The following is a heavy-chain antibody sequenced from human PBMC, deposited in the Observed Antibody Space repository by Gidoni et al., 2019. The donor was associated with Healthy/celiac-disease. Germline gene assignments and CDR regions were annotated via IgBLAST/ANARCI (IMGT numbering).Heavy chain of an antibody. CDR1: GFTFSRYS. CDR2: ISSSSSYI. J-gene: IGHJ6*03. V-gene: IGHV3-21*01. D-gene: IGHD6-19*01. CDR3: AREGLGYYYYYMDV. Sequence: EVQLVESGGGLVKPGGSLRRSCAASGFTFSRYSMNWVRQDPGKGLEVVSSISSSSSYIYYADSVKGRFTISRDNAKNSLYLQMNSLRAEDTAVYYCAREGLGYYYYYMDVWGKGTTVTVSS.